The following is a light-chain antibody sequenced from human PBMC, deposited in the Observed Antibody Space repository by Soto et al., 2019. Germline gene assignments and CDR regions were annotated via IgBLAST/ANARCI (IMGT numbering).Light chain of an antibody. CDR3: QQYNDWPPKYT. CDR1: QSVSSN. V-gene: IGKV3-15*01. J-gene: IGKJ2*01. CDR2: AAS. Sequence: EIVMTHSPGTLSMSPEKRATLSCRASQSVSSNLAWYQQKPGQARRLLIYAASTRATGIPARFRGGGSGTEFTLTISSLQSEDFAVYYCQQYNDWPPKYTFGQGTKVDIK.